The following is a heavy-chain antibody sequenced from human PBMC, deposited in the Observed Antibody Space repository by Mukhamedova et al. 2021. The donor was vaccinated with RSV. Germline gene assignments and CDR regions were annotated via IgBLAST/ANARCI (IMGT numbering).Heavy chain of an antibody. V-gene: IGHV3-74*01. CDR3: ARDLHL. D-gene: IGHD3-3*02. Sequence: GKGLVWVARINSDGGSTTYADSVKGRFTISRDNAKNTLYLQMSSLRAEDTALYYCARDLHLWGQGTLVTLSS. CDR2: INSDGGST. J-gene: IGHJ4*02.